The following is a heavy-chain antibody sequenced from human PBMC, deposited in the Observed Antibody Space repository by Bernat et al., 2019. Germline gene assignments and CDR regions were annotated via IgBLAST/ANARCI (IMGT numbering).Heavy chain of an antibody. CDR2: ISAYNGNT. CDR3: ARDTTRFFDY. CDR1: GYTFTSYG. J-gene: IGHJ4*02. V-gene: IGHV1-18*04. D-gene: IGHD3-3*01. Sequence: QVQLVQSGAEVKKPGASVMVSCKASGYTFTSYGISWGRQAAGQGLEWMGWISAYNGNTNYAQKLQGRVTMTTDTSTSTAYMALRSVRSDDAAVYYCARDTTRFFDYWGQGTLVTVSS.